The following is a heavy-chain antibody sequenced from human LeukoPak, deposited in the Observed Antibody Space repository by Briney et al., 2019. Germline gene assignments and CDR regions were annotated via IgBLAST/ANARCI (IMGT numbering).Heavy chain of an antibody. Sequence: GGSLRLSCAASGFTVSSHHMSWVRQAPGKGLLWVSRINGDGTSTKYADSVKGRFTISRDNARHTLYLQMNSLRAEDTAVYYCARASTTVPNLLDYWGQGTLVTVSS. V-gene: IGHV3-74*03. CDR1: GFTVSSHH. CDR2: INGDGTST. D-gene: IGHD4-17*01. J-gene: IGHJ4*02. CDR3: ARASTTVPNLLDY.